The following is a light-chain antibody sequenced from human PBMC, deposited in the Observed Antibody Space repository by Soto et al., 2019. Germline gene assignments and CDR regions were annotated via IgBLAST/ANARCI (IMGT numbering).Light chain of an antibody. CDR3: SSYTSSDTPYV. CDR1: SSDVGGYNY. J-gene: IGLJ1*01. V-gene: IGLV2-14*03. CDR2: DVS. Sequence: QSALTQPASVSGSPGQSITISCTGTSSDVGGYNYVSWYQQHPGKAPKLIIFDVSNRPLGVSNRFSGSKSVNTASLTISGLQAEDEADYFCSSYTSSDTPYVFGTGTKLTVL.